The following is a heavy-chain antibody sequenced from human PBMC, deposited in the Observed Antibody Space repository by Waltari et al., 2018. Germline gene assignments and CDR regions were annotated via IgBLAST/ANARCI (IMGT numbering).Heavy chain of an antibody. Sequence: QVQLVPSGAEVTKPGASVKVSCTASGYTFTGYYIHWVRQAPGQGLEWMGWINPNSGGTNYAQKFQGRVTMTRDTSISTAYMELSRLRSDDTAVYYCARTTWFGETLTAFDIWGQGTMVTVSS. J-gene: IGHJ3*02. V-gene: IGHV1-2*02. CDR1: GYTFTGYY. D-gene: IGHD3-10*01. CDR2: INPNSGGT. CDR3: ARTTWFGETLTAFDI.